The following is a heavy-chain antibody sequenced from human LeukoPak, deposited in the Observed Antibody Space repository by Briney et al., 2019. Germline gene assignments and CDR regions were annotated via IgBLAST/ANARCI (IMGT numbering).Heavy chain of an antibody. D-gene: IGHD3-22*01. CDR3: AKDDSSGYYYVDY. V-gene: IGHV3-30*05. Sequence: GGSLRLSCAASGFSFSSYGMHWARQAPGKGLEWVALLSRDGSEKYYADSVKGRFTISRDTSKNTLYLQMNSLRPEGTAVYYCAKDDSSGYYYVDYWGQGTLVTISS. CDR1: GFSFSSYG. J-gene: IGHJ4*02. CDR2: LSRDGSEK.